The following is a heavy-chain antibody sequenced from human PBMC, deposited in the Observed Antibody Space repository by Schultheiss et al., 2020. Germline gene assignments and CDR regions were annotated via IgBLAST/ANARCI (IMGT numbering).Heavy chain of an antibody. CDR2: ISSSGSTI. CDR1: GFTVSSNY. J-gene: IGHJ4*02. D-gene: IGHD2-15*01. CDR3: ARDRGGGFDY. V-gene: IGHV3-48*01. Sequence: GGSLRLSCAASGFTVSSNYMSWVRQAPGKGLEWVSYISSSGSTIYYADSVKGRFTISRDNSKNTLYLQMGSLRAEDMAVYYCARDRGGGFDYWGQGTLVTVSS.